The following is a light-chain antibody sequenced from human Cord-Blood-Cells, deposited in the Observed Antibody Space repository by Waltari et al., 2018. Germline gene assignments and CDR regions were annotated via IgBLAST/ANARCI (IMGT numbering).Light chain of an antibody. CDR1: QSVSSN. J-gene: IGKJ4*01. V-gene: IGKV3-15*01. CDR2: GAS. CDR3: QQYNNGLT. Sequence: EIVMTQSPATLSVSPGERATLSCRASQSVSSNLAWYQQKPGQAPRLLIYGASTRATGIPARFSGSGSGTEFTLTISSLQSEDFAVYYCQQYNNGLTFGGATKVEIK.